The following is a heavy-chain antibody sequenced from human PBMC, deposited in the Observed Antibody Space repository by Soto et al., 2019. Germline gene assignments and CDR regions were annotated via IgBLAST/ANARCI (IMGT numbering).Heavy chain of an antibody. Sequence: QVQLVQSGAEVKKPGASVKVSCKASGYTFTSYAMHWVRQAPGQRLEWMGWINAGNGNTKYSQKFQGRVTITRDTSASTAYMELSSLRSEDTAVYYCASYYDSSGYPPSFYYGMDVWGQGTTVTVSS. D-gene: IGHD3-22*01. J-gene: IGHJ6*02. CDR2: INAGNGNT. CDR3: ASYYDSSGYPPSFYYGMDV. CDR1: GYTFTSYA. V-gene: IGHV1-3*01.